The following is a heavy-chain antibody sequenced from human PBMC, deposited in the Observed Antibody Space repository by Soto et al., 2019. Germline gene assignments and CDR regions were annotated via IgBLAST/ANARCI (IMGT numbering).Heavy chain of an antibody. CDR2: INPTLDST. CDR3: ATMKRARLDS. V-gene: IGHV1-69*06. J-gene: IGHJ4*02. Sequence: QEQVVQSGPAMKEPGSSVKVSCRASGIMSSGYGFSWVRQAPGQGLQWVGVINPTLDSTHYAQNLQGRVSITVDKSTDTAYLEVTSLRLEDTALYFCATMKRARLDSWGRGTVVTVSS. CDR1: GIMSSGYG. D-gene: IGHD6-25*01.